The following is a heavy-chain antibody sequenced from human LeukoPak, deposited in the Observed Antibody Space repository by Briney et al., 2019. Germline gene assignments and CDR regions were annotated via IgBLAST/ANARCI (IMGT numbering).Heavy chain of an antibody. J-gene: IGHJ4*02. Sequence: SQTLSLTCAVSGGSISSGGYSWSWIRQPPGKGLEWIGYIYHSGSTYYNPSLKSRVTISVDTSKNQFSLKLSSVTAADTAVYYCAREWFGVFPFDYWGQGTLVTVSS. D-gene: IGHD3-10*01. CDR1: GGSISSGGYS. V-gene: IGHV4-30-2*01. CDR2: IYHSGST. CDR3: AREWFGVFPFDY.